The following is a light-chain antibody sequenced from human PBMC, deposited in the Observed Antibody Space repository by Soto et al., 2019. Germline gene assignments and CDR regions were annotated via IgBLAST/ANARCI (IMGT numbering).Light chain of an antibody. Sequence: QPVLTQPPSVSGTPGQRVSISCTGTSSNLGAGYDVHWYQQLPGAAPRLLIFGNNVRPSGVPDRFSGSKSGTSASLAITGLQAEDEAIYHCQSYDGSLATSTFGAGTQLTVL. V-gene: IGLV1-40*01. CDR1: SSNLGAGYD. CDR2: GNN. CDR3: QSYDGSLATST. J-gene: IGLJ7*01.